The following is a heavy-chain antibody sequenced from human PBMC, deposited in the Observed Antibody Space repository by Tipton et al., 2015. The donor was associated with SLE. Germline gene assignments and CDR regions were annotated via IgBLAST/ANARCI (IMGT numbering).Heavy chain of an antibody. Sequence: TLSLTCTVSSGSVSSGSYYWSWIRQPPGKGLEWIGYIYYTGSTHYNPSLKTRVTISVDTSKSQFSLNLRSVTAADTAVYYCARVGYLGSGKTWDMDVWGKGITVTVSS. CDR3: ARVGYLGSGKTWDMDV. CDR2: IYYTGST. V-gene: IGHV4-61*01. D-gene: IGHD3-10*01. CDR1: SGSVSSGSYY. J-gene: IGHJ6*03.